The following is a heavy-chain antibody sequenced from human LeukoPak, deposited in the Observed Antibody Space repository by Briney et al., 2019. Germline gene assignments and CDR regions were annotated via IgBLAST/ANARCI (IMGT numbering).Heavy chain of an antibody. D-gene: IGHD4-17*01. Sequence: GGSLRLSCAASGFTVSSNYMSRVRQAPGKGLEWVSVIYSGGSAYYADSVKGRFTISRDNSKNTLYLQMNSLRAEDTAVYYCARAQGTTVTIDGFDYWGQGTLVTVSS. CDR2: IYSGGSA. CDR3: ARAQGTTVTIDGFDY. V-gene: IGHV3-53*01. J-gene: IGHJ4*02. CDR1: GFTVSSNY.